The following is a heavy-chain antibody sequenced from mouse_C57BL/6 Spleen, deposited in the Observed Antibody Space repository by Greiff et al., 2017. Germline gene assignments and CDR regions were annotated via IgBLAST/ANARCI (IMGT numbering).Heavy chain of an antibody. Sequence: EVKLVESGGGLVKPGGSLKLSCAASGFTFSSYAMSWVRQTPEKRLEWVATISDGGSYTYYPDNVKGRFTITRDNAKNNLYLQMSHLKSEDTAMYYFAIDRWDYGFAYWGQGTLVTVSA. CDR1: GFTFSSYA. V-gene: IGHV5-4*01. D-gene: IGHD2-4*01. J-gene: IGHJ3*01. CDR3: AIDRWDYGFAY. CDR2: ISDGGSYT.